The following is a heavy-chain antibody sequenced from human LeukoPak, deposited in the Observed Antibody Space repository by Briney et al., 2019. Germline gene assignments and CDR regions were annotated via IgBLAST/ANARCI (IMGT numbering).Heavy chain of an antibody. J-gene: IGHJ4*02. D-gene: IGHD6-13*01. CDR2: IRYDGSNK. CDR3: AKDRWGGSSWYLDY. CDR1: GFTFSNYG. Sequence: GGSLRLSCAASGFTFSNYGMHWVRQAPGKGLEWVAFIRYDGSNKYYVDSVKGRFTVSRDNSKNTLYLQMNSLRAEDTAVYYCAKDRWGGSSWYLDYWGQGTLVTVSS. V-gene: IGHV3-30*02.